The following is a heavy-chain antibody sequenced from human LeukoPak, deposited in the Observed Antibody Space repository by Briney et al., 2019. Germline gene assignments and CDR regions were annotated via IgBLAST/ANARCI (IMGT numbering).Heavy chain of an antibody. CDR3: AREGYYYDSSFDY. D-gene: IGHD3-22*01. Sequence: GGSLRLSCAASGFTFGSYSMNWVRQAPGKGLEWVSSISSSSSYIYYADSVKGRFTISRDNAKNSLYLQMNSLRAEDTAVYYCAREGYYYDSSFDYWGQGTLVTVSS. V-gene: IGHV3-21*01. J-gene: IGHJ4*02. CDR2: ISSSSSYI. CDR1: GFTFGSYS.